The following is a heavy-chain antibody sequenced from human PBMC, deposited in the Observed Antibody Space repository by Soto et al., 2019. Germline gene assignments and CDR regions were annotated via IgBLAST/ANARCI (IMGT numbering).Heavy chain of an antibody. V-gene: IGHV5-51*01. CDR1: GYSFTSYW. Sequence: SLKISCKGSGYSFTSYWIGWVRQMPGKGLEWMGIIYPSDSDTRYSPSFQGQVTISADNSITTAYLQLRSLMASDTAIYYCARAVTGTIHPHYFDFWGQGTLVTVSS. CDR2: IYPSDSDT. J-gene: IGHJ4*02. D-gene: IGHD1-7*01. CDR3: ARAVTGTIHPHYFDF.